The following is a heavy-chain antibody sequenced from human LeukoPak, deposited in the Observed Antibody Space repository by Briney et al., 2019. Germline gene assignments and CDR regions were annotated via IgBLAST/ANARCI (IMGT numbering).Heavy chain of an antibody. Sequence: GGSLRLSCAASGFTFNPYAMGWVRQAPGKGLEWVAGIGGVGDRTHYADSVKGRFTISRDNSKDTLFLQMNSLKADDTAVYYCAKASRQGAVASPLDYWGQGSLVTVSS. CDR2: IGGVGDRT. V-gene: IGHV3-23*01. CDR1: GFTFNPYA. D-gene: IGHD6-19*01. J-gene: IGHJ4*02. CDR3: AKASRQGAVASPLDY.